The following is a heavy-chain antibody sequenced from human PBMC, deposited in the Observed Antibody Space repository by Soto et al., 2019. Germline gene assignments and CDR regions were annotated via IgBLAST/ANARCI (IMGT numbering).Heavy chain of an antibody. CDR1: GGIFSTYA. D-gene: IGHD3-10*01. Sequence: QVQLVQSGAEVKKPGSSVKVSCKASGGIFSTYAISWLRRAPGQGLEWMGGIIPIFGTPNYAQRFQGRVTITADESTSTAYMELSRLRSEVTAVYYCARDRDDYGSGNYYNRIDFWGQGTLVTVSS. CDR3: ARDRDDYGSGNYYNRIDF. J-gene: IGHJ4*02. CDR2: IIPIFGTP. V-gene: IGHV1-69*01.